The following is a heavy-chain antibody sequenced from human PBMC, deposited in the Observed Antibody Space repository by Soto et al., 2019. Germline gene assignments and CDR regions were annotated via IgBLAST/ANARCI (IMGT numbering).Heavy chain of an antibody. V-gene: IGHV3-48*03. CDR3: ARGGSGSYFWYFDL. CDR1: GFTFSRYE. Sequence: GESLKISCADSGFTFSRYEMNWVRQAPGKGLEWVSYISSSSSTLYYADSVKGRFTISRDNAKNSLYLQMNSLRAEGTAVYYCARGGSGSYFWYFDLWGRGTLVTVSS. CDR2: ISSSSSTL. J-gene: IGHJ2*01. D-gene: IGHD1-26*01.